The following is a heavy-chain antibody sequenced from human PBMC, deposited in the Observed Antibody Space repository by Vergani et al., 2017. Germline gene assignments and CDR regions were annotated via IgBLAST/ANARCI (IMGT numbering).Heavy chain of an antibody. V-gene: IGHV3-23*01. J-gene: IGHJ4*02. D-gene: IGHD5-24*01. CDR2: IKNTGDST. CDR1: GFTLRRHD. CDR3: GRGSDNYN. Sequence: EVQLLQSEGAVVQPGGSLRLSCVASGFTLRRHDMSWVRQGQGQGLEWVSSIKNTGDSTHYADSVKGRFTISRDNSKNTLYLQMNSLRVEDTAVYYCGRGSDNYNWGQGTLVTVSS.